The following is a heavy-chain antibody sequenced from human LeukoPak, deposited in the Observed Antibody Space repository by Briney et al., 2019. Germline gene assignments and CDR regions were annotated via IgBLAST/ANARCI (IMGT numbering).Heavy chain of an antibody. CDR1: GYTFTSYD. CDR2: MNPNSGNT. Sequence: ASVKVSCKASGYTFTSYDFNWVRQAAGQGLEWMGWMNPNSGNTGYAQKFQGRVTMTRNTAISTAYMELSSLRSEDTAVYYCALGITMIDLYRDWGQGTLVTVSS. V-gene: IGHV1-8*01. J-gene: IGHJ4*02. D-gene: IGHD3-22*01. CDR3: ALGITMIDLYRD.